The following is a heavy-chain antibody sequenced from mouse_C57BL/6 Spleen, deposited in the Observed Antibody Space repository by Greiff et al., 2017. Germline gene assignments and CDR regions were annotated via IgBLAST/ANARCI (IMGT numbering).Heavy chain of an antibody. CDR1: GYTFTSYW. Sequence: QVQLQQPGAELVRPGSSVKLSCKASGYTFTSYWMHWVKQRPIQGLEWIGNIDPSDSETHYNQKFKDKATLTVDKSSSTAYMQLSSLTSEDSAVYYYARSGYYGSSIAWFAYWGQGTLVTVSA. D-gene: IGHD1-1*01. J-gene: IGHJ3*01. CDR2: IDPSDSET. CDR3: ARSGYYGSSIAWFAY. V-gene: IGHV1-52*01.